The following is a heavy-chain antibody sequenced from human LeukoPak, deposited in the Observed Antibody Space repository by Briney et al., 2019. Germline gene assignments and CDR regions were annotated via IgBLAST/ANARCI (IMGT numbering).Heavy chain of an antibody. J-gene: IGHJ6*02. CDR1: GYTFTSYY. Sequence: ASVKVSCKASGYTFTSYYMHWVRQAPGQGLEWMGIINPSGGSTTYAQKFQGRVTMTRDTSTSTVYMELTSLRSEDTAAYYCARDLGSSGWYYYYGMDVWGQGTTVTVSS. D-gene: IGHD6-25*01. V-gene: IGHV1-46*01. CDR3: ARDLGSSGWYYYYGMDV. CDR2: INPSGGST.